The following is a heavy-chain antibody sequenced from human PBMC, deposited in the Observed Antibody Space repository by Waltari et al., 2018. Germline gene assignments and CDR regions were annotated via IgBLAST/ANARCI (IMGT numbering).Heavy chain of an antibody. D-gene: IGHD4-17*01. CDR3: ASSTVTTGEVDY. Sequence: EVQLLESGGGLVQPGGSLRLSCAASGFTFSSYAMSWVRQAPGKGLEWVSAISGSGGSTYYEDSVKGRFTISRDNSKNTLYLQMNSLRAEDTAVYYCASSTVTTGEVDYWGQGTLVTVSS. CDR1: GFTFSSYA. CDR2: ISGSGGST. V-gene: IGHV3-23*01. J-gene: IGHJ4*02.